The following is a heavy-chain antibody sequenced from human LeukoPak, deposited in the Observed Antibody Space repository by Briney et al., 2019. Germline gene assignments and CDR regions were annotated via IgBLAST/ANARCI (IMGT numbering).Heavy chain of an antibody. Sequence: GGSLRLSCAASGFTFSDHYMAWVRQAPGKGLEWVGRSRNKANSYTTKYAASVNGRFTISRDDSKNALYLQRSSLKTEDTAVYYCTRGGMTPFDYWGQGRLVTVSS. CDR1: GFTFSDHY. D-gene: IGHD2-15*01. CDR2: SRNKANSYTT. V-gene: IGHV3-72*01. CDR3: TRGGMTPFDY. J-gene: IGHJ4*02.